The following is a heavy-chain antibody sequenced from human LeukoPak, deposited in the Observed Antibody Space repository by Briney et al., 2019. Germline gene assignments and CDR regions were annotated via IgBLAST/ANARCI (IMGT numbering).Heavy chain of an antibody. Sequence: SETLSLTRAVYGGSFSGYYWSWIRQPPGKGLEWIGEINHSGSTNYNPPLKSRVTISVDTSKNQFSLKLSSVTAADTAVYYCARAHLVLLWFGGRENWFDPWGQGTLVTVSS. J-gene: IGHJ5*02. CDR3: ARAHLVLLWFGGRENWFDP. D-gene: IGHD3-10*01. V-gene: IGHV4-34*01. CDR2: INHSGST. CDR1: GGSFSGYY.